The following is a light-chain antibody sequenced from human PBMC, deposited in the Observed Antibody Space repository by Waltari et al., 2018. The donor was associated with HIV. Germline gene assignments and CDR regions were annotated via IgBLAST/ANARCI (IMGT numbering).Light chain of an antibody. J-gene: IGLJ1*01. Sequence: VPDRFSGSKSGTSASLAITELQAEDEADYYCQSYDSNLSHVFGPGTKVTVL. CDR3: QSYDSNLSHV. V-gene: IGLV1-40*01.